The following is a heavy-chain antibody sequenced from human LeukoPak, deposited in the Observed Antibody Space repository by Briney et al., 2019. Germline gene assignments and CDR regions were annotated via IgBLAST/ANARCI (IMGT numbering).Heavy chain of an antibody. CDR1: GGSISSGNYY. CDR3: ARDYSNYAGIDY. J-gene: IGHJ4*02. V-gene: IGHV4-30-4*08. Sequence: SQTLSLTCTVSGGSISSGNYYWSWIRQPPGKGLEWIGYIFYSGSTYYNPSLKSRVTISVDASKNQFSLKLSSVTAADTAVYYCARDYSNYAGIDYWGQGTLVTVSS. D-gene: IGHD4-11*01. CDR2: IFYSGST.